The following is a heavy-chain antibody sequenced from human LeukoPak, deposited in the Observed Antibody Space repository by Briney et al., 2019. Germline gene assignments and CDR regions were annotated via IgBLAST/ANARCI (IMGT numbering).Heavy chain of an antibody. Sequence: PSETLSLTCTVSGGSISRGDYYWSWIRQHPGKGLEWIGYIYYSGSTYYNPSLKSRVTISVDTSKNQFSLRLSSVTAADAAVYYCARNTAYSGSYWGAALPVYFDSWGQGTLVTVSS. CDR1: GGSISRGDYY. D-gene: IGHD1-26*01. V-gene: IGHV4-31*03. CDR3: ARNTAYSGSYWGAALPVYFDS. CDR2: IYYSGST. J-gene: IGHJ4*02.